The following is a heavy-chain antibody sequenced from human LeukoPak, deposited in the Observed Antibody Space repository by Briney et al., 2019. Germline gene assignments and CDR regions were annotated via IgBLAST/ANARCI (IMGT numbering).Heavy chain of an antibody. CDR2: ITSSSRYI. Sequence: GGSLRLSCAASGFTFSSYSMNWVRQAPGKGLEWVSSITSSSRYIYYADSVRGRFTISRDNAKSSLYLQMNSLRAEDTAVYYCARDPYSGSYGDYYYYYMDVWGKGTTVTISS. V-gene: IGHV3-21*01. CDR1: GFTFSSYS. D-gene: IGHD1-26*01. CDR3: ARDPYSGSYGDYYYYYMDV. J-gene: IGHJ6*03.